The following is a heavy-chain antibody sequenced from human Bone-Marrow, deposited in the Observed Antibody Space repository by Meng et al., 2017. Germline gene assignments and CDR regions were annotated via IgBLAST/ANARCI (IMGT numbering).Heavy chain of an antibody. V-gene: IGHV1-18*01. CDR1: GYTFTSYG. CDR2: ISAYNGNT. J-gene: IGHJ4*02. Sequence: QVQHVQSGAEVKKPGASLKVSCKASGYTFTSYGISWVRQAPGQGLEWMGWISAYNGNTNYAQKLQGRVTMTTDTSTSTAYMELRSLRSDDTAVYYCARGSPLYSSGYYTDDYWGQGTLVTVSS. CDR3: ARGSPLYSSGYYTDDY. D-gene: IGHD3-22*01.